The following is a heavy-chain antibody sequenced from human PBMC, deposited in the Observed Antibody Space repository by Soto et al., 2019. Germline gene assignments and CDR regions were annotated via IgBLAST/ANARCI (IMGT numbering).Heavy chain of an antibody. CDR1: GFTFSSYG. V-gene: IGHV3-33*01. CDR3: ARPRSTSQLWTGGMDV. CDR2: IWYDGSNK. D-gene: IGHD2-2*01. J-gene: IGHJ6*02. Sequence: GGSLRLSCAASGFTFSSYGMHWVRRAPGKGLEWVAVIWYDGSNKYYADSVKGRFTISRDNSKNTLYLQMNSLRAEDTAVYYCARPRSTSQLWTGGMDVWGQGTTVTVSS.